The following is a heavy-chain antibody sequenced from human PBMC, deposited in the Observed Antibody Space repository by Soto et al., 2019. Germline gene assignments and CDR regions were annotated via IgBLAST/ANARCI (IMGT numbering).Heavy chain of an antibody. D-gene: IGHD3-3*01. CDR3: ARGGGVGVAGSAAFDM. CDR2: INPATGAA. CDR1: GYPVTAYY. Sequence: QLHLVHSGAVVKKPGASVTVSCSASGYPVTAYYMHWVRQAPGRGLEWMGGINPATGAAKYTQTFPGRVNMARDTSTSTVFMELGGLTSEDTAVFYWARGGGVGVAGSAAFDMWGQGTLVTVSS. V-gene: IGHV1-2*02. J-gene: IGHJ3*02.